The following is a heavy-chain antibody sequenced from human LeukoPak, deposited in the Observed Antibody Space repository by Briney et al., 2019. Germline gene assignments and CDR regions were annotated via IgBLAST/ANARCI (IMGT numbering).Heavy chain of an antibody. D-gene: IGHD3-16*01. J-gene: IGHJ4*02. Sequence: GGSLRLSCAASGFTFSRYGLHWVRQAPGKGLEWVAFIRDDGSTRYYADSVKGRFTVSRDNPKNTLYLQMDSLRTEDTAVYYCAKVPHSWGLFDSWGQGTLVTVSS. CDR3: AKVPHSWGLFDS. V-gene: IGHV3-30*02. CDR2: IRDDGSTR. CDR1: GFTFSRYG.